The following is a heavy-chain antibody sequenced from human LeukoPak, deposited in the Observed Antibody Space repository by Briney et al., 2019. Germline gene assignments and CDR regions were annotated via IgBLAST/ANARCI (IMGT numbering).Heavy chain of an antibody. J-gene: IGHJ4*02. V-gene: IGHV1-3*01. CDR2: INAGNGNT. CDR1: GYTFTSNG. D-gene: IGHD6-19*01. Sequence: ASVKVSCRASGYTFTSNGISWVRQAPGQRLEWMGWINAGNGNTKYSQKFQGRVTITRDTSASTAYMELSSLRSEDTAVYYCARVGSVSGWQPFDYWGQGTLVTVSS. CDR3: ARVGSVSGWQPFDY.